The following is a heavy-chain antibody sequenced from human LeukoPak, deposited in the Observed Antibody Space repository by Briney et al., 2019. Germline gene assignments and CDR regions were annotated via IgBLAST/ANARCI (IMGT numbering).Heavy chain of an antibody. V-gene: IGHV3-9*01. CDR2: ISWNSGSI. Sequence: PGRSLRLSCAASGFTFDDYAMHWVRQAPGKGLEWVSGISWNSGSIGYADSVKGRFTISRDNAKNSLYLQMNSLRAEDTALYYCAKDEGLSTSFLYNGRDVGGQGTRVTVSS. D-gene: IGHD2-2*01. CDR3: AKDEGLSTSFLYNGRDV. CDR1: GFTFDDYA. J-gene: IGHJ6*02.